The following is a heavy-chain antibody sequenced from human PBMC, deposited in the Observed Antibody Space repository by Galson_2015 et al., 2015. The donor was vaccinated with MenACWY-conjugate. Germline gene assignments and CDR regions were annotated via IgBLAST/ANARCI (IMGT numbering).Heavy chain of an antibody. CDR1: GYSFTTYW. Sequence: QSGAEVKKPGESLKISCAASGYSFTTYWIGWVRQMPGKGLEWMGVVYPRDSDTRYSPSFQGQVTMSADKSLSTAYLQWSSLKASDTAMYYCARHSGSYLAGYFDYWGHGTLVTVSS. V-gene: IGHV5-51*01. CDR3: ARHSGSYLAGYFDY. CDR2: VYPRDSDT. D-gene: IGHD1-26*01. J-gene: IGHJ4*01.